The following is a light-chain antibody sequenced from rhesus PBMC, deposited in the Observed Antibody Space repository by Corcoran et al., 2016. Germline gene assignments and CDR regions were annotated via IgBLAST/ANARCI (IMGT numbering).Light chain of an antibody. CDR1: QSISSW. V-gene: IGKV1-22*01. Sequence: DIQMTQSPSSLSASVGDTVTITCRASQSISSWLDWFQQQPGKAPKLLIYKASSLQTGVHSRFSCSGYGTDFTLTIRSLQPEDFATYYCLQDYTTPFPFGPGTKLDIK. J-gene: IGKJ3*01. CDR3: LQDYTTPFP. CDR2: KAS.